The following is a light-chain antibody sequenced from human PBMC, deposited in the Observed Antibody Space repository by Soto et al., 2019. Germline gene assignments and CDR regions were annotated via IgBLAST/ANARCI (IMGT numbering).Light chain of an antibody. Sequence: EIVMTQSPGTLSVSPGEGATLFCRASQSVRTKLAWYQQRPGQAPRLLMYGASTRATGIPDRFSGSGSGTKFTLPISSLLSEDFAVYYCQQYNSWPPITFGQGTRLEIK. CDR3: QQYNSWPPIT. V-gene: IGKV3-15*01. CDR2: GAS. J-gene: IGKJ5*01. CDR1: QSVRTK.